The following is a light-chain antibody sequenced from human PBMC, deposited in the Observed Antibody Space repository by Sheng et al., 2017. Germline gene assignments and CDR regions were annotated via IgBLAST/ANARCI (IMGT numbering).Light chain of an antibody. CDR2: DAS. Sequence: EIVLTQSPATLSLSPGERATVSCRASQSVSSYLAWYQQKPGQAPRLLIYDASSRAAGIPARFTGSVSETDFTLTIDSLEPEDFAVYYCQQYNNWPLTFGGGTKVEIK. J-gene: IGKJ4*01. CDR1: QSVSSY. V-gene: IGKV3-11*01. CDR3: QQYNNWPLT.